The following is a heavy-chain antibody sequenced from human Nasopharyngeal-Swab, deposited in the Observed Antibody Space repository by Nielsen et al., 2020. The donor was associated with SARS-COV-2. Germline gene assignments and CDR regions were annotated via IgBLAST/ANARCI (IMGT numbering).Heavy chain of an antibody. CDR2: IRRTTYSGTT. CDR3: CRGGCNIGICHSPDWFDS. CDR1: GFTFSRYW. V-gene: IGHV3-49*04. D-gene: IGHD2-8*01. J-gene: IGHJ5*01. Sequence: GESLKISCVASGFTFSRYWMSWVRQAPGKGLEWVALIRRTTYSGTTEYATSVKGRFTVSRDESKSIVYLEMNSLKTEDTAMYFCCRGGCNIGICHSPDWFDSWGQGTLVTVSS.